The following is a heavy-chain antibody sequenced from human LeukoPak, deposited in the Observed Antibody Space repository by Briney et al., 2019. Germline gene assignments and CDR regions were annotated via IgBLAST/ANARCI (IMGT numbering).Heavy chain of an antibody. CDR2: VFYSGRT. Sequence: SETLSLTCTVSGGSIPTKNFYWGWIRQPPGKGLEWIGSVFYSGRTYYNPSLKSRVTIFVDPSKNQFSLKMNSVTAADTAVYFCARKYCSITSCSYAFDIWGQGTVVTVSS. V-gene: IGHV4-39*01. CDR3: ARKYCSITSCSYAFDI. CDR1: GGSIPTKNFY. D-gene: IGHD2-2*01. J-gene: IGHJ3*02.